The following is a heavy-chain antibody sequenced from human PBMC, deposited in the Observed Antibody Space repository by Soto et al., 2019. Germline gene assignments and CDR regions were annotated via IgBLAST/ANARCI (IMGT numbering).Heavy chain of an antibody. J-gene: IGHJ4*02. CDR1: GFTFSSYS. Sequence: GGSLRLSCAASGFTFSSYSMNWGRQAPWKGLEWVSSISSSSSYIYYADSVKGRFTISRDNAKNSLYLQMNSLRAEDTAVYYCARARALKHWNYVDGWGQGTLVTVSS. CDR3: ARARALKHWNYVDG. D-gene: IGHD1-1*01. V-gene: IGHV3-21*01. CDR2: ISSSSSYI.